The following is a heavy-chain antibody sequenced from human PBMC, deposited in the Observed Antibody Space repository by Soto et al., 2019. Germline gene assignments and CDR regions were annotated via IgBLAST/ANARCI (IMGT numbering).Heavy chain of an antibody. Sequence: QVELVQSGTEVKKPGASVKVSCEASSFTFIDFYIHWLRQAPGQGLEWMGWINAKNGGTRYAEKFQDRVTLTRDTSTSTVYMELNRLTSDDTAVYFCASEDCRNNCLKGFGYWGQGTLVTVSS. CDR3: ASEDCRNNCLKGFGY. J-gene: IGHJ4*02. V-gene: IGHV1-2*02. CDR1: SFTFIDFY. D-gene: IGHD2-15*01. CDR2: INAKNGGT.